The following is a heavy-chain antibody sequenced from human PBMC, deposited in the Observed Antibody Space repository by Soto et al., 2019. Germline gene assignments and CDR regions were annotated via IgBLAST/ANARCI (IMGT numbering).Heavy chain of an antibody. V-gene: IGHV3-73*01. CDR3: TSGGPDIVVVPAATYYYGMDV. J-gene: IGHJ6*02. CDR2: IRSKANSYAT. CDR1: VFTFSGSA. Sequence: GGSLRLSCAASVFTFSGSAMHWVRQASGKGLEWVGRIRSKANSYATAYAASVKGRFTISRDDSKNTAYLQMNSLKTEDTAVYYCTSGGPDIVVVPAATYYYGMDVWGQGTTVTVSS. D-gene: IGHD2-2*01.